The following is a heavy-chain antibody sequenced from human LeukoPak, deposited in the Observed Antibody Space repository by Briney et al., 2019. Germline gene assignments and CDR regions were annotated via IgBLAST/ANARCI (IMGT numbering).Heavy chain of an antibody. CDR1: GFTFSSYT. Sequence: GGSLRLSCAASGFTFSSYTMNWVRQAPGKGLEWVSSISTSSSYIYYGDSVKGRFTISRDNAKNSLYLQMNSLRAEDTAVYYCARVRWDSNKAYFDYWGQGTLVTVSS. D-gene: IGHD1-26*01. V-gene: IGHV3-21*01. CDR2: ISTSSSYI. CDR3: ARVRWDSNKAYFDY. J-gene: IGHJ4*02.